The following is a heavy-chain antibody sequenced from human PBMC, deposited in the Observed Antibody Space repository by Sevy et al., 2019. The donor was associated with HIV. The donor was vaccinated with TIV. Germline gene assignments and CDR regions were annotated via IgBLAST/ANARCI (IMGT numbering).Heavy chain of an antibody. CDR2: ITSSSIYK. Sequence: GGSLRLSCAASGFTFSTYSMNWVRQAPGRGLEWVSFITSSSIYKNYADSVKGRFTISRDKAKNSLYLHMNSLRAEDTAVYYCAREGAGNVDDSGSFGGVDVWGQGTTVTVSS. CDR3: AREGAGNVDDSGSFGGVDV. V-gene: IGHV3-21*01. CDR1: GFTFSTYS. D-gene: IGHD3-10*01. J-gene: IGHJ6*02.